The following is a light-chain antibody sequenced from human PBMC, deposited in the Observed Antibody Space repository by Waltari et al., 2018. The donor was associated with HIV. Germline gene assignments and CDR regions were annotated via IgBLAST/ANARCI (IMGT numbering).Light chain of an antibody. CDR1: HDIQNH. CDR3: QQSYRLST. Sequence: DIQMTQSPVSLSSYPGDIVTITCQASHDIQNHLNWYVHRNGRPPEVLIYDATILESGVPPRFSGRGYGTDFSLTISYLQPEDIGVYYCQQSYRLSTFGPGTKVEI. V-gene: IGKV1-33*01. J-gene: IGKJ3*01. CDR2: DAT.